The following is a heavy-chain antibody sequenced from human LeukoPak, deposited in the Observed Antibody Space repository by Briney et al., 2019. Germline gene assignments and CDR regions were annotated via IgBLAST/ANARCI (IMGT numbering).Heavy chain of an antibody. CDR2: IGNTET. Sequence: GGSLRLSCATSGFPFETNAMSWVRQAPGKGLEWVAAIGNTETFYADSVTGRFTISRDNSKNTVNLQMNRLRVEDTAIYYCAKDWIQFNRVFDCFDSWGQGTLVTVSS. V-gene: IGHV3-23*01. CDR1: GFPFETNA. CDR3: AKDWIQFNRVFDCFDS. D-gene: IGHD5-18*01. J-gene: IGHJ4*02.